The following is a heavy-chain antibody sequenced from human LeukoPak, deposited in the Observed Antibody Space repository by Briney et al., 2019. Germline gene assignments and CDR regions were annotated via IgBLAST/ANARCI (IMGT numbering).Heavy chain of an antibody. CDR3: ARHSGSSGAFDY. Sequence: SETLSLTCSVSGGAISSYYWSWIRQPPGKGLEWIGYIYYSASTNHNPSLKSRVTISVDTSKNQVSPKLSSVTAADTAVYYCARHSGSSGAFDYWGQGTLVTVSS. CDR1: GGAISSYY. V-gene: IGHV4-59*08. D-gene: IGHD6-6*01. CDR2: IYYSAST. J-gene: IGHJ4*02.